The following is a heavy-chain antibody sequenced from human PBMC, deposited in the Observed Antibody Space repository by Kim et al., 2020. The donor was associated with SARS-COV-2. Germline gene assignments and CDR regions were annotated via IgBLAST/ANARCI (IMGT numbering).Heavy chain of an antibody. CDR3: ARSLRGTFDY. CDR2: TYYQSKWYK. V-gene: IGHV6-1*01. D-gene: IGHD1-1*01. Sequence: SQTLSLTCAISGDSVSSNSVAWNWIRQSPSRGLEWLGKTYYQSKWYKDYVVSVKSRITINLDTSKNQFSLHLNSVTPDDTAVYYCARSLRGTFDYWGQGTLVTVSS. J-gene: IGHJ4*02. CDR1: GDSVSSNSVA.